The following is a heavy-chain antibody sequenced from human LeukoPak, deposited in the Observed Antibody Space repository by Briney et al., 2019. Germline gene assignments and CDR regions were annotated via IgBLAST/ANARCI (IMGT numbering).Heavy chain of an antibody. D-gene: IGHD6-19*01. V-gene: IGHV4-59*01. CDR1: GGSLSGYY. J-gene: IGHJ4*02. Sequence: PSETLSLTCSVSGGSLSGYYWSWIRQPPGKGLEWIAYIHYTGSALYNPSLHSRVTISVDTSKNQFSLKLSSVTAADTAVYYCARGPRGWPGLFDYWGQGTLVTVSS. CDR3: ARGPRGWPGLFDY. CDR2: IHYTGSA.